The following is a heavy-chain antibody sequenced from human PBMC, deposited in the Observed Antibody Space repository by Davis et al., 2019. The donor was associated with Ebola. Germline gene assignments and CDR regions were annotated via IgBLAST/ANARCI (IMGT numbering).Heavy chain of an antibody. CDR1: GGFVSSGGYS. CDR2: IYSSGST. V-gene: IGHV4-39*01. Sequence: MPGGSLRLSCGVSGGFVSSGGYSWSWIRQPPGKGLEWIGNIYSSGSTYYNPSLESRVTISADTAKNQFSLKLTSVTAADTAVYYCARLTPIVVVSFDPWGQGTLVTVSS. CDR3: ARLTPIVVVSFDP. D-gene: IGHD2/OR15-2a*01. J-gene: IGHJ5*02.